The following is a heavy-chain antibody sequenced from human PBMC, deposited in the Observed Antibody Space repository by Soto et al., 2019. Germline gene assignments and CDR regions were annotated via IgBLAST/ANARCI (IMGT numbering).Heavy chain of an antibody. J-gene: IGHJ4*02. CDR3: ARDRSDGRMGFDY. CDR1: GGSISSGDYY. CDR2: IYYSGST. Sequence: SETLSLTCTVSGGSISSGDYYWSWIRQPPGKGLECIGYIYYSGSTYYNPSLKSRVTISVDTSKNQFSLKLSSVTAADTAVYYCARDRSDGRMGFDYWGQGTLVTVSS. D-gene: IGHD1-26*01. V-gene: IGHV4-30-4*01.